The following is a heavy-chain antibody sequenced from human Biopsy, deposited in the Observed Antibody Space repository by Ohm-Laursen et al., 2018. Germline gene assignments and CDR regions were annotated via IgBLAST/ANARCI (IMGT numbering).Heavy chain of an antibody. Sequence: SLRLSCTASGFTVNDHAMHWVRQPPGKGLEWVSGISWDSGRIGYADSVKGRFTVSRDNAKKPLYLEMNSLRPEDTALYYCTKVLIPAGTDVWGQGTTVTVSS. V-gene: IGHV3-9*01. CDR3: TKVLIPAGTDV. CDR1: GFTVNDHA. J-gene: IGHJ6*02. D-gene: IGHD3-9*01. CDR2: ISWDSGRI.